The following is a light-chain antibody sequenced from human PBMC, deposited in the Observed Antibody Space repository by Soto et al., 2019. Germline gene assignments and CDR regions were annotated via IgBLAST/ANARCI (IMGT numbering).Light chain of an antibody. J-gene: IGKJ3*01. CDR1: QGISRA. CDR2: DAS. V-gene: IGKV1D-13*01. CDR3: QQYSNYPVT. Sequence: AIQLTQSPSSLSALIGDRVTITCRASQGISRALAWYQQKPGTAPKLLIYDASSLESGVPSRFSGTGSGTDFTLTISSLQPEDFVAYYCQQYSNYPVTFGPGTKVDIK.